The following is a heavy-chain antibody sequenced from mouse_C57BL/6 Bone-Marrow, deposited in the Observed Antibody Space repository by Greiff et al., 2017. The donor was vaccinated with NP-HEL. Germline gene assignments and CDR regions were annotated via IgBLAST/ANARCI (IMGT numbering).Heavy chain of an antibody. J-gene: IGHJ4*01. CDR1: GYTFTSYW. CDR2: IDPNSGST. CDR3: ARSRFTTVVAYYAMDY. V-gene: IGHV1-72*01. Sequence: VQLQQPGAELVKPGASVKLSCKASGYTFTSYWMHWVKQRPGRGLEWIGRIDPNSGSTKYNEKFKSKATLTVDKPSSTAYMQLSSLTSEDSAVYYCARSRFTTVVAYYAMDYWGQGTSVTVSS. D-gene: IGHD1-1*01.